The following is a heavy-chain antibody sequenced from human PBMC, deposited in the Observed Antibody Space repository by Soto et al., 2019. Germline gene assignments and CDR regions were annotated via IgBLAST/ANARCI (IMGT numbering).Heavy chain of an antibody. Sequence: QITLKASGPTLVKPTETLTLTCTLSGFSINTGGVGVGWIRQPPGKAPEWLALLYWNDDEWYSPSLRYRLSVTKDTYKNQVVLTMTHTDPMYTGTYYCAKRRALSNNVFFDSWGQGALVTVSS. CDR2: LYWNDDE. D-gene: IGHD4-4*01. V-gene: IGHV2-5*01. CDR3: AKRRALSNNVFFDS. J-gene: IGHJ4*02. CDR1: GFSINTGGVG.